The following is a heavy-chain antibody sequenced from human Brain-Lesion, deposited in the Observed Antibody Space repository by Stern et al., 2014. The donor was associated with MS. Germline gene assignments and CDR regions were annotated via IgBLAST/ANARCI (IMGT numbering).Heavy chain of an antibody. Sequence: VQLVESGGGFVQPGGSLRLSCAASGFTFSHYWMHWVRQAPGKGLVWVSRVNNDGRRTSYADSVKGRFTMSRDNAKNTLYLQMNSLRVEDTAIYYCARGERWFDSWGQGTLVTVSS. CDR1: GFTFSHYW. J-gene: IGHJ5*01. V-gene: IGHV3-74*02. CDR2: VNNDGRRT. CDR3: ARGERWFDS. D-gene: IGHD3-10*01.